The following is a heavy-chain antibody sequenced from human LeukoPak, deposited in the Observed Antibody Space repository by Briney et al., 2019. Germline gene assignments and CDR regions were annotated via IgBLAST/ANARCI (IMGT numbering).Heavy chain of an antibody. CDR2: INHSGST. CDR3: ARGEVEMATITSYYYYYGIDV. Sequence: KTSETLSLTCAVYGGSFSGYYWSWIRQPPGKGLEWIGEINHSGSTNYNPSLKSRVTISVDTSKNQFSLKLSSVTAADTAVYYCARGEVEMATITSYYYYYGIDVWGQGTTVTVSS. V-gene: IGHV4-34*01. CDR1: GGSFSGYY. D-gene: IGHD5-24*01. J-gene: IGHJ6*02.